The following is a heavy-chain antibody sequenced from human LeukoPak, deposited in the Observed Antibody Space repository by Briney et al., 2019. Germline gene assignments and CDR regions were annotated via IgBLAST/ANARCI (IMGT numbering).Heavy chain of an antibody. J-gene: IGHJ5*02. CDR3: ARDQPGTYTLSGA. D-gene: IGHD1-14*01. CDR1: GFAFSSYA. CDR2: ISYDGSSI. Sequence: GRSLRLSCAASGFAFSSYAMHWVRQAPGKGLEWVAFISYDGSSIYYADSVKGRFTIPRDNSKNTLYLQMNSLRAEDTAVYFCARDQPGTYTLSGAWGQGTLVTVSS. V-gene: IGHV3-30-3*01.